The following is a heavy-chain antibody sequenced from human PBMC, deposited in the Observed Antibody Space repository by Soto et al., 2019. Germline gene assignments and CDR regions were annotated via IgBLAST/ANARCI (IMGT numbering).Heavy chain of an antibody. CDR2: IYYSGST. CDR3: ARATYGDWYFDL. CDR1: GGSISSNY. V-gene: IGHV4-59*01. Sequence: QVQLQESGPGLVKHSETLSLTCTVSGGSISSNYWSWIRQPPGKGLEWIGYIYYSGSTNYNPSLRSRVTISVDTSKNQFSLKLNSVTAADTAVYYWARATYGDWYFDLWGRGPLVTVSS. D-gene: IGHD4-17*01. J-gene: IGHJ2*01.